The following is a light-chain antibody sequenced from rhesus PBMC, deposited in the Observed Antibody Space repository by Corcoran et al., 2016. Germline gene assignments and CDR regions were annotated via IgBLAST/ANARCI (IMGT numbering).Light chain of an antibody. CDR1: QSLLDSEDGNTY. J-gene: IGKJ2*01. CDR2: EVS. Sequence: DIVMTQTPLSLPVTPGEPASISCRSSQSLLDSEDGNTYLDWYLQKPGQSPQLWIYEVSNRAPGVPDRLSGSGSDTDLTLRISRVEAEDVGVYYCMQPLEFPYSFGQGTKVEIK. V-gene: IGKV2-104*02. CDR3: MQPLEFPYS.